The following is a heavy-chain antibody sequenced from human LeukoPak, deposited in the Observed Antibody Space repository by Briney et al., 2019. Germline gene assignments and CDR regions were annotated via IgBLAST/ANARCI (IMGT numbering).Heavy chain of an antibody. CDR1: GFTFSSYS. D-gene: IGHD2-15*01. V-gene: IGHV3-21*01. CDR3: ARVGGVGAADDYYFDY. Sequence: PGGSLRLSCAASGFTFSSYSMNWVRQAPGKGLEWVSSISSSSSYIYYADSVKGRFTTSRDNAKNSLYLQMNSLRAEDTAVYYCARVGGVGAADDYYFDYWGQGTLVTVSS. CDR2: ISSSSSYI. J-gene: IGHJ4*02.